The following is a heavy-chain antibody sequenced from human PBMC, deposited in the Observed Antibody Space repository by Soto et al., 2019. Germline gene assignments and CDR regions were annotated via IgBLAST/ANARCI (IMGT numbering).Heavy chain of an antibody. Sequence: EVQLVESGGGLVKPGGSLRLSCAASGFTFSSYSMNWVRQAPGKGLEWVSSISSSSSYIDYADSVKGRFTISRDNAKHSLYLQMNSLRAEDTAVYYCARGYHYYDSSGYDKWDAFDIWGQGTMVTVSS. J-gene: IGHJ3*02. V-gene: IGHV3-21*01. CDR3: ARGYHYYDSSGYDKWDAFDI. D-gene: IGHD3-22*01. CDR1: GFTFSSYS. CDR2: ISSSSSYI.